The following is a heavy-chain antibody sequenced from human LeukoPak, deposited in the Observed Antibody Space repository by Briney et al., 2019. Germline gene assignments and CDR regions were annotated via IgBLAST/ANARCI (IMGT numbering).Heavy chain of an antibody. V-gene: IGHV1-8*03. CDR1: GYTFTSYD. J-gene: IGHJ3*02. Sequence: ASVKVSCTASGYTFTSYDINWVRQATGQGLEWMGWMNPNSGNTGYAQKFQGRVTITRNTSISTAYMELSSLRSEDTAVYYCARGFVGYCSSTSCPDAFDIWGQGTMVTVSS. CDR2: MNPNSGNT. CDR3: ARGFVGYCSSTSCPDAFDI. D-gene: IGHD2-2*01.